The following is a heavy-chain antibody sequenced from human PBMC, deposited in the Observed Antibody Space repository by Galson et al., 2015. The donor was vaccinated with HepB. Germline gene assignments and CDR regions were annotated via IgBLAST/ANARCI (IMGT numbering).Heavy chain of an antibody. J-gene: IGHJ4*02. D-gene: IGHD2-21*02. CDR3: AAQHPAYCGGDCSQFDY. Sequence: SLRLSCAASGFVFSTFTMTWVRQAPGKGLEWVASISSTSDNIYYSDSVKGRFTISRDNAEKSLFLQLNSLRVEDTALYYCAAQHPAYCGGDCSQFDYWSQGTLVTVSS. V-gene: IGHV3-21*01. CDR2: ISSTSDNI. CDR1: GFVFSTFT.